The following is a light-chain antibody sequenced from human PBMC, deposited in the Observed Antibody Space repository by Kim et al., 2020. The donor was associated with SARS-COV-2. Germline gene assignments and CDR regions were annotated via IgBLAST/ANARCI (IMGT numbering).Light chain of an antibody. V-gene: IGLV2-14*01. CDR2: DVS. CDR1: SSDVGGYNY. Sequence: QSALTQPASVSGSPGQSITISCTGTSSDVGGYNYVSWYQQHPGKAPKLMIYDVSKRPSGVSNRFSGSKSVNTASLTISGLQAEDEADYYCSSYTSSSTYYVFGTGTKVTVL. CDR3: SSYTSSSTYYV. J-gene: IGLJ1*01.